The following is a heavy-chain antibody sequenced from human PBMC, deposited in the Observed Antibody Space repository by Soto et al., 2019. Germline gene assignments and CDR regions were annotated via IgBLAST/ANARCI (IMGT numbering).Heavy chain of an antibody. CDR2: VYYSGST. Sequence: QVQLQESGPGLVKPSETLSLTCTVSGGSISSYYWSWVRQSPGKGLECLGYVYYSGSTNYHPSLKRSVTISVDKSKNHFSLRLRSVTAADTAIYDCAGLNTVTPRAFDPWGQGTLVTVSS. V-gene: IGHV4-59*08. CDR3: AGLNTVTPRAFDP. J-gene: IGHJ5*02. D-gene: IGHD4-17*01. CDR1: GGSISSYY.